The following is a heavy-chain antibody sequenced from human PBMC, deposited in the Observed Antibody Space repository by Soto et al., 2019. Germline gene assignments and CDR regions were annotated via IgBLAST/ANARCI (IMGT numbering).Heavy chain of an antibody. CDR2: IYWDDDK. CDR3: AHRNIAADGDY. D-gene: IGHD6-13*01. V-gene: IGHV2-5*02. Sequence: SGPTLVNPTQTLTLTCTFSGFSLSTSGVGVGWIRQPPGKALEWLALIYWDDDKRYSPSLKSRLTITKDTSKHQVVLTMTNLDPVDTAIYSGAHRNIAADGDYWGKGTLGTVSS. CDR1: GFSLSTSGVG. J-gene: IGHJ4*02.